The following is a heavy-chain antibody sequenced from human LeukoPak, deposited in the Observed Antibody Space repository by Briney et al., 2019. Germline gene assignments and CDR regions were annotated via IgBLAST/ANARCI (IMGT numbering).Heavy chain of an antibody. Sequence: SETLSLTCTVSGGSFSSYYCNWIRQSPGKGLEWIGFIYYGGTTNLNPSLKSRVTISVDTSKNQFSLKMTSVTAADTARYFCATSMHGIPAAMPLEYWGHGTLVTVSS. J-gene: IGHJ4*01. CDR2: IYYGGTT. CDR1: GGSFSSYY. CDR3: ATSMHGIPAAMPLEY. V-gene: IGHV4-59*08. D-gene: IGHD2-2*01.